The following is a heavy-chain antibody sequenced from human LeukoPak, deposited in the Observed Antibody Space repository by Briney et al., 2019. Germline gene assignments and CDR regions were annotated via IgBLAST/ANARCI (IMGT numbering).Heavy chain of an antibody. J-gene: IGHJ5*02. V-gene: IGHV1-24*01. CDR3: ATEGITMVREPHWFDP. Sequence: ASVKVSCKVSGYTLTELSMHWVRQAPGKGLEWMGGFDPEDGETIYAQKFQSRVTMTEDTSTDTAYMELSSLRSEDTAVYYCATEGITMVREPHWFDPWGQGTLVTVSS. D-gene: IGHD3-10*01. CDR1: GYTLTELS. CDR2: FDPEDGET.